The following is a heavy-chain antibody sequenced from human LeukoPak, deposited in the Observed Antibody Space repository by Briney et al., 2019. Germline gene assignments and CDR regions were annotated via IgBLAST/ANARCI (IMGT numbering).Heavy chain of an antibody. V-gene: IGHV3-66*01. CDR3: ASAAAAGTHYYYYGMDV. CDR1: GFTVSSNY. J-gene: IGHJ6*02. Sequence: GGSLRLSCAASGFTVSSNYMSWVRQAPGKGLEWVSVIYSGGSTYYADSVKGRFTISRDNSKNTLYLQMNSLRAEDTAVYYCASAAAAGTHYYYYGMDVWGQGTTVTVSS. D-gene: IGHD6-13*01. CDR2: IYSGGST.